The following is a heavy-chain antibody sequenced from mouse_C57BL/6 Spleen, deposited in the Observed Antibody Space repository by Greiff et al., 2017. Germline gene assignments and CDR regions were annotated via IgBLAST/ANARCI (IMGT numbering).Heavy chain of an antibody. CDR2: IFPGSGST. J-gene: IGHJ3*01. V-gene: IGHV1-56*01. CDR3: AGWATWFAY. CDR1: GYTFTSHW. Sequence: QVQLQQSGPELVRPGASVKISCKAPGYTFTSHWMQWVRQRPGQGLEWIGAIFPGSGSTYYNEKFKGQSTLTVDTSSRTAYMQLSSLTSEDSAVYFWAGWATWFAYWGQGILVTVSA.